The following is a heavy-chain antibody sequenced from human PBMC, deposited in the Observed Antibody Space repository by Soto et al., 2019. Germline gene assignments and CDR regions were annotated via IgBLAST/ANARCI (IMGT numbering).Heavy chain of an antibody. CDR3: AREIMAADHFDY. CDR2: VPYSGNT. Sequence: QIQLHESGPGLVKPSQTLSLTCTVSGGSIRSGDYYWSWIRQTPERGLEWGGYVPYSGNTFYNPSLKSRATISLDTSRNQFSLNLSSVTAADSAVYYCAREIMAADHFDYWGQGALVTVSS. D-gene: IGHD6-13*01. CDR1: GGSIRSGDYY. V-gene: IGHV4-30-4*01. J-gene: IGHJ4*02.